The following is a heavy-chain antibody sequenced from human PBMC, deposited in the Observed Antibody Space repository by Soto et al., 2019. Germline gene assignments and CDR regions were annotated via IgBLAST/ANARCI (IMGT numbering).Heavy chain of an antibody. CDR1: GFTFSRYG. J-gene: IGHJ6*02. CDR3: AREGSSGWYGSYYYYGMDV. CDR2: IWYDGSNK. D-gene: IGHD6-19*01. V-gene: IGHV3-33*01. Sequence: QVQLVESGGGVVQPGRSLRLSCAASGFTFSRYGMHWVRQAPGKGLEWVAVIWYDGSNKYYADSVKGRFTISRDNSKNTLYLQMNSMRADDTAVYYCAREGSSGWYGSYYYYGMDVWGQGTTVTVSS.